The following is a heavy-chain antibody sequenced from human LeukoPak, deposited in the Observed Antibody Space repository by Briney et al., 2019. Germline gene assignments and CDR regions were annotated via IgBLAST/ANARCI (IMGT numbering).Heavy chain of an antibody. V-gene: IGHV1-69*05. Sequence: SVKVSCKPSGGTFSSYAISWVRQAPGQGLEWMGRIIPIFGTANYAQKFQGRVTITTDESTSTAYMELSSLRSEDTAVYYCARSPTYYYDSSGYYPYYYYYMDVWGKGTTVTVSS. CDR1: GGTFSSYA. CDR3: ARSPTYYYDSSGYYPYYYYYMDV. CDR2: IIPIFGTA. D-gene: IGHD3-22*01. J-gene: IGHJ6*03.